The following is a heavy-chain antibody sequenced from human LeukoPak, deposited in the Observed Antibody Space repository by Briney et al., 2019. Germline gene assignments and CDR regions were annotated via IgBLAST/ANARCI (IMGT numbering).Heavy chain of an antibody. Sequence: ASVKVSCKASGYTFTSYGISWVRQAPGQGLEWMGWISAYNGNTNYAQKLQGRVTMTTDTSTSTAYMELRSLRSDDTAVYYCARQDSGSYSMYYYYMDVWGKGTTVTVSS. CDR1: GYTFTSYG. CDR2: ISAYNGNT. J-gene: IGHJ6*03. D-gene: IGHD1-26*01. V-gene: IGHV1-18*01. CDR3: ARQDSGSYSMYYYYMDV.